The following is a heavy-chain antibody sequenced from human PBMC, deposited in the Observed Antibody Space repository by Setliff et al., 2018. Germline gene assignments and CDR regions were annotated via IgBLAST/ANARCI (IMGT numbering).Heavy chain of an antibody. Sequence: PSETLSLTCAVYGGSFSGYYWSWIRQPPGKGLEWIGEINHSGSTNYNPSLKSRVTISVDTSKNQFSLKLSSVTAAGTAVYYCARGKVLYDYVWGSYRYEDYYYGMDVRGQGTTVTVSS. CDR2: INHSGST. CDR1: GGSFSGYY. V-gene: IGHV4-34*01. J-gene: IGHJ6*02. D-gene: IGHD3-16*02. CDR3: ARGKVLYDYVWGSYRYEDYYYGMDV.